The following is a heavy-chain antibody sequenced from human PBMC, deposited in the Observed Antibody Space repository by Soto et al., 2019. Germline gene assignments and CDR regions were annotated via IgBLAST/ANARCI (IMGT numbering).Heavy chain of an antibody. CDR3: AGSGSYLGYFDY. D-gene: IGHD3-10*01. J-gene: IGHJ4*02. Sequence: QPGGSLRLSCAASGFTFRSYAIHWVRQAPGKGLEWVAVISYDGSNKYYADSVKSRFTISRDNSKNTLYLQMNSLRAEDTAVYYCAGSGSYLGYFDYWGQGTLVTVSS. V-gene: IGHV3-30-3*01. CDR1: GFTFRSYA. CDR2: ISYDGSNK.